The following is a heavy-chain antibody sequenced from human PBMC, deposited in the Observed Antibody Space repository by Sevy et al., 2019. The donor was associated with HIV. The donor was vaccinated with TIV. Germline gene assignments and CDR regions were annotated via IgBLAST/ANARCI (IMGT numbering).Heavy chain of an antibody. D-gene: IGHD6-19*01. Sequence: GGSLRLSCAASGFTFSSYAMHWVRQAPGKGLEWVAVISYDGSNKYYADSVKGRFTISRDNSKNTLYLQMNGLGAEDTAVYYCASIGRAVAGTAFDIWGQGTMVTVSS. J-gene: IGHJ3*02. CDR3: ASIGRAVAGTAFDI. CDR1: GFTFSSYA. V-gene: IGHV3-30-3*01. CDR2: ISYDGSNK.